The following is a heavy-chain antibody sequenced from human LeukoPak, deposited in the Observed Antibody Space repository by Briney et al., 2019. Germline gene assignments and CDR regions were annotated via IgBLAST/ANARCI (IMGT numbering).Heavy chain of an antibody. CDR3: ARDPYSGNYGTYYYYYMDV. J-gene: IGHJ6*03. CDR1: GFTFEDYT. Sequence: GGSLRLSCAASGFTFEDYTMHWVRQAPGKGLEWVSLISWDGGTRYYADSVKGRFTISRDNAKNSLYLQMDSLGPEDTAVYYCARDPYSGNYGTYYYYYMDVWGKGTTVTISS. V-gene: IGHV3-43*01. D-gene: IGHD1-26*01. CDR2: ISWDGGTR.